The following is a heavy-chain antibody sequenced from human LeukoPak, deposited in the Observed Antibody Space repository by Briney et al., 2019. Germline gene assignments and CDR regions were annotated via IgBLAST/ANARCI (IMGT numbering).Heavy chain of an antibody. CDR2: FDPEDGET. D-gene: IGHD3-10*01. CDR3: ATNLLLWFGDDY. CDR1: GYTLTELS. V-gene: IGHV1-24*01. Sequence: GASVKVSCKVSGYTLTELSMHWVRQAPGKGLEWMGGFDPEDGETIYAQKFQGRVTMTEDTSTDTAYMELSSLRSGDTAVYYCATNLLLWFGDDYWGQGTLVTVSS. J-gene: IGHJ4*02.